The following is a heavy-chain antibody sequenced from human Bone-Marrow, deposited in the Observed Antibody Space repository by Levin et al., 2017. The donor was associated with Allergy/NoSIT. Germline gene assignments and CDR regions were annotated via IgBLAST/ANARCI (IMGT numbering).Heavy chain of an antibody. CDR2: ISGSGSST. V-gene: IGHV3-23*01. J-gene: IGHJ4*02. CDR3: AKMASADFWSGYVFDY. D-gene: IGHD3-3*01. CDR1: GFTFRNYA. Sequence: GESLKISCAASGFTFRNYAMSWVRQAPGKGLEWVSAISGSGSSTYYADSVKGRFTNSRDNSKNTLYLQMDSLRAEDTAVYYCAKMASADFWSGYVFDYWGQGIQVTVSS.